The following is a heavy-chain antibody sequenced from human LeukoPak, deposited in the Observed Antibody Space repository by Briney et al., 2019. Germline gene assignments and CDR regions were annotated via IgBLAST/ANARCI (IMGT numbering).Heavy chain of an antibody. Sequence: GGSLRLSCVGSRLTFSKYWMTWVRQAPGKGLERMANIKTDGTETYYMESVRGRFTISRDNARNSLYLQMNSLTVEDTAVYYCARDMGWQQFDQWGQGTLVTVSS. CDR2: IKTDGTET. CDR3: ARDMGWQQFDQ. J-gene: IGHJ4*02. CDR1: RLTFSKYW. D-gene: IGHD5-24*01. V-gene: IGHV3-7*01.